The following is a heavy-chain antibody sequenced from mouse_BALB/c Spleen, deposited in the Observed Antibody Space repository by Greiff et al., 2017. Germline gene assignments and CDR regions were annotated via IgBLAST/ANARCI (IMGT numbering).Heavy chain of an antibody. Sequence: VQLKQSGPDLVKPSQSLSLTCTVTGYSITSGYSWLWIRQFPGNKLEWMGYIHYSGSTNYNPSLKSRISITRDTSKNQFFLQLNSVTTEDTATYYCASPITTVVAPYWGQGTLVTVSA. J-gene: IGHJ3*01. V-gene: IGHV3-1*02. CDR2: IHYSGST. CDR1: GYSITSGYS. CDR3: ASPITTVVAPY. D-gene: IGHD1-1*01.